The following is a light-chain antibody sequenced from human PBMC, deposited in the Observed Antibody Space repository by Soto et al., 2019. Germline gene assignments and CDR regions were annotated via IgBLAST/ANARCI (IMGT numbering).Light chain of an antibody. J-gene: IGKJ1*01. V-gene: IGKV3-11*01. CDR2: DAS. CDR3: QQRGNWPWT. Sequence: EIVLTQSPATLSLSPGERATLSCRASQSVSSYVAWYQQKPGQAPRLLIYDASNRATGIPARFSGSGSGTDFTLAISSLEPEDFAVYYCQQRGNWPWTFGKGTKVEIK. CDR1: QSVSSY.